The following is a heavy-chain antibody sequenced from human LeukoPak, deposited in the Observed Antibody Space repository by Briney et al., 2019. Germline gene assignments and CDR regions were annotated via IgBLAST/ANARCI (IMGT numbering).Heavy chain of an antibody. J-gene: IGHJ3*02. CDR1: GFTFSSYD. CDR3: ARAGITMVRGVTDDAFDI. CDR2: IGTAGDT. D-gene: IGHD3-10*01. V-gene: IGHV3-13*01. Sequence: GGSLRLSCAASGFTFSSYDMHWVRQATGKGLEWVSAIGTAGDTYYPGSVKGRFTISRENAKNSLYLQMNSLRAGDTAVYYCARAGITMVRGVTDDAFDIWGQGTMVTVSS.